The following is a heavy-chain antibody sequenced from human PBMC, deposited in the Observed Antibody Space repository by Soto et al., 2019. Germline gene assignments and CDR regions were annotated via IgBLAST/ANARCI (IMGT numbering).Heavy chain of an antibody. V-gene: IGHV1-18*01. D-gene: IGHD2-21*02. Sequence: QVQLVKSGAEVKKPGASVKVSCKASGYTFSSYGISWVRQAPGKGLEWMGWISAYNGNTNYAQKLQGRVTMTTDTSTSTAYIELTSLRSDDTAMYYCASSYCGGDCTVLYYYSGMDVWGQGTTVTVSS. CDR1: GYTFSSYG. J-gene: IGHJ6*02. CDR3: ASSYCGGDCTVLYYYSGMDV. CDR2: ISAYNGNT.